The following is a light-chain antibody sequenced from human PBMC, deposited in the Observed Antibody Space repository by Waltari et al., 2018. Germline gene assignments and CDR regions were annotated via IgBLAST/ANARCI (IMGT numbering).Light chain of an antibody. J-gene: IGKJ3*01. V-gene: IGKV4-1*01. CDR2: CAS. Sequence: ILRTQSPDPLCVHLGERATTNLTSSQSFLYSSNNKNYLAWYQQKPGQPPKLLIYCASTRESGVPDRFSGSGSGTDFTLTISSLQAEDVAVYYCQQYDSTPFTFGPGTKVDIK. CDR3: QQYDSTPFT. CDR1: QSFLYSSNNKNY.